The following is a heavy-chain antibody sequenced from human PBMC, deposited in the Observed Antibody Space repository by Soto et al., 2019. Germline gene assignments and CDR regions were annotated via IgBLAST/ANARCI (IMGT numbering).Heavy chain of an antibody. V-gene: IGHV3-11*01. CDR1: GFTFSDYY. CDR2: ISSSGTTI. D-gene: IGHD1-7*01. J-gene: IGHJ4*02. Sequence: QVQLVESEGGLVKTGGSLRLSCAASGFTFSDYYMSWIRQAPGKGLELVSYISSSGTTIFYADSLRGRFTISRDNAKTSLYLQMYILRGEDTAVYYCAREPSNWNYCFDYWGQGTLVTVSS. CDR3: AREPSNWNYCFDY.